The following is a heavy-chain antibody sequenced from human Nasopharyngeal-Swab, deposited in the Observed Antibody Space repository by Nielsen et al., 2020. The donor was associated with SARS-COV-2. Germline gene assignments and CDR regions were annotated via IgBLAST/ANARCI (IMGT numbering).Heavy chain of an antibody. D-gene: IGHD1-26*01. J-gene: IGHJ4*02. V-gene: IGHV3-23*01. CDR3: AKGEVPNDY. CDR1: GFTFSNSA. Sequence: GGSLRLSCSVSGFTFSNSALCWVRQAPGKGLEWVSAISISGATTFYADSVRGRFTISRDNDRNTVYLQMSSLTVEDTAIYYCAKGEVPNDYWGQGTLVTVSS. CDR2: ISISGATT.